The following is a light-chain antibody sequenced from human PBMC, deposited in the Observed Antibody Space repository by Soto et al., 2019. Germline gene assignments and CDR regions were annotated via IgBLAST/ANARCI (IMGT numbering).Light chain of an antibody. V-gene: IGKV3-20*01. CDR1: QSVSSSY. CDR3: QQYGSSQYT. CDR2: GAS. Sequence: EIVLTQSPGTLSLSPGERATLSCRASQSVSSSYLVWYQQKNGQAPRLLIYGASSRATGIPDRFSGSGSGTDFTLTIGRLEPEDVAVYYCQQYGSSQYTFGQGTKLEIK. J-gene: IGKJ2*01.